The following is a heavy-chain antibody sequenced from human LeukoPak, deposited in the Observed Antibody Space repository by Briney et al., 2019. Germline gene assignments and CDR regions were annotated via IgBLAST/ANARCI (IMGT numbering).Heavy chain of an antibody. D-gene: IGHD2-2*01. CDR1: GFTFSDYY. CDR3: ATPRPNPGTGTSVVVPAAMDY. Sequence: GGSLRLSCAASGFTFSDYYMSWIRQAPGKGLEWVSYISSSGSTIYYADSVKGRFTISRDNAKNSLYLQMNSLRAEDTAVYYCATPRPNPGTGTSVVVPAAMDYWGQGTLVTVSS. CDR2: ISSSGSTI. V-gene: IGHV3-11*01. J-gene: IGHJ4*02.